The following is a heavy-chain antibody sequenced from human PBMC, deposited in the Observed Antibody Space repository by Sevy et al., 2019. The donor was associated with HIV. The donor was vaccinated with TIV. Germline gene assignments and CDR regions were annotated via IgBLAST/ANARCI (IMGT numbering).Heavy chain of an antibody. D-gene: IGHD6-6*01. V-gene: IGHV3-21*01. Sequence: GGSLRLSCAASGFTFSSYSMNWVRQAPGKGLEWVSSISSSSSYIYYADSVKGRFTISRDNAKNSLYLQMNSLRAEDTAVYYCARETTQYSSSYFDYWGQGTLVTVCS. CDR1: GFTFSSYS. CDR2: ISSSSSYI. CDR3: ARETTQYSSSYFDY. J-gene: IGHJ4*02.